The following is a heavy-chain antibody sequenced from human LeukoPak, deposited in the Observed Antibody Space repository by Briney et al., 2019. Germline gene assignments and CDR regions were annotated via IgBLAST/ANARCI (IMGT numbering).Heavy chain of an antibody. CDR1: GGSFSGYY. CDR3: ARDREAVPGTGVGYYFDY. J-gene: IGHJ4*02. Sequence: SETLSLTCAVYGGSFSGYYWSWIRQPPGKGLEWIGEINHSGSTNYNPSLKSRVTISVDTSKNQLSLKLSSVTAADTAVYYCARDREAVPGTGVGYYFDYWGQGALVTVSS. CDR2: INHSGST. D-gene: IGHD6-19*01. V-gene: IGHV4-34*01.